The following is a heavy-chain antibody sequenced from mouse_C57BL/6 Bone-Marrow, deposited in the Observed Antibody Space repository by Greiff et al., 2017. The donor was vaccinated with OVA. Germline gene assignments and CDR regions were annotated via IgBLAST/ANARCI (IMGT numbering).Heavy chain of an antibody. Sequence: EADGGLVQPKGSLKLSCAASGFTFNTYAMHWVRQAPGKGLEWVARIRSKSSNYATYYADSVKDRVTISRDDSQNMLYLQMNKLNTENTAKYYCVREEGNYEYWGQGTTLTVSS. D-gene: IGHD2-1*01. CDR3: VREEGNYEY. V-gene: IGHV10-3*01. CDR2: IRSKSSNYAT. CDR1: GFTFNTYA. J-gene: IGHJ2*01.